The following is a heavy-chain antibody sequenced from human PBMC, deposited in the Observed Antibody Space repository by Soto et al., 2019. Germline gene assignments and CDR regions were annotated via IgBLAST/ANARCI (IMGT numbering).Heavy chain of an antibody. D-gene: IGHD2-15*01. J-gene: IGHJ6*02. CDR1: GFTFRNHA. Sequence: QVQLVESGGGVVQPGGSLRLSCAASGFTFRNHAMHWVRQAPGKGLECLAVIAYDGSNAFYRDSVKGRFTISRDNSKNTLYLHMNSLRYEDTGVHYCARGDREDILVVVGARPGEYGIDIWGQGTTVTVSS. CDR2: IAYDGSNA. V-gene: IGHV3-30-3*01. CDR3: ARGDREDILVVVGARPGEYGIDI.